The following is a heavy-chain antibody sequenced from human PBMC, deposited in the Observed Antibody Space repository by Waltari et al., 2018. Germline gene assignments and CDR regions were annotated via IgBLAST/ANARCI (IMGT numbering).Heavy chain of an antibody. Sequence: QVQLQESGPGLVKPSETLSLTCAVSGYSISRGSYWGWIRQPPGKGLEWIGSIYHSGSTYYNPSLKSRVTISVDTSKNQFSLKLSSVTAADTAVYYCAKLRDSSGYYYYYYGMDVWGQGTTVTVSS. J-gene: IGHJ6*02. D-gene: IGHD3-22*01. CDR3: AKLRDSSGYYYYYYGMDV. CDR2: IYHSGST. CDR1: GYSISRGSY. V-gene: IGHV4-38-2*01.